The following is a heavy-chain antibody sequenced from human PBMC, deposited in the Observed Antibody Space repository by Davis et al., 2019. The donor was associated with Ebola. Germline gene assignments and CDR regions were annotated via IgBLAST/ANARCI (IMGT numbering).Heavy chain of an antibody. Sequence: SLKISCAASGFTFDDYAMHWVRQAPGKGLEWVSGISWNSGSIGYADSVKGRFTISRDNAKNSLYLQMNSLRAEDTALYYCAKDGSGYSSSWYPDWGQGTLVTVSS. CDR3: AKDGSGYSSSWYPD. V-gene: IGHV3-9*01. CDR1: GFTFDDYA. J-gene: IGHJ4*02. D-gene: IGHD6-13*01. CDR2: ISWNSGSI.